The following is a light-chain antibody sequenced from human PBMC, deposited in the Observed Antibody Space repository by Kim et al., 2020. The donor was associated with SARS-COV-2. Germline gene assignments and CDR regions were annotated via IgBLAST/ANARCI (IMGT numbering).Light chain of an antibody. CDR3: QQYGRSPLT. CDR1: QSISSNY. CDR2: AAS. J-gene: IGKJ4*01. V-gene: IGKV3-20*01. Sequence: SPGERATLSCRSNQSISSNYLAWDQQRPGQAPRLLIYAASSRATGIPDRFSGSGSGTDFTLTISRLEPEDFAVYHCQQYGRSPLTFGGGTKVDIK.